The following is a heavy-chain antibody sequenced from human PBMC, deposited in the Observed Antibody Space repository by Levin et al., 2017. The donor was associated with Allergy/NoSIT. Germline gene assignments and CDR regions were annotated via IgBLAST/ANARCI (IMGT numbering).Heavy chain of an antibody. CDR3: ARGLIVLWFGEGWFDP. V-gene: IGHV1-8*01. J-gene: IGHJ5*02. CDR2: MNPNSGNT. CDR1: GYTFTSYD. Sequence: ASVKVSCKASGYTFTSYDINWVRQATGQGLEWMGWMNPNSGNTGYAQKFQGRVTMTRNTSISTAYMELSSLRSEDTAVYYCARGLIVLWFGEGWFDPWGQGTLVTVSS. D-gene: IGHD3-10*01.